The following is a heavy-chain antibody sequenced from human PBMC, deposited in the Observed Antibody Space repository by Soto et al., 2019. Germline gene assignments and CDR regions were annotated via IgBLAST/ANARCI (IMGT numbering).Heavy chain of an antibody. CDR1: GFTFSSYS. CDR2: ISSSSSYI. Sequence: GGSLRLSCAASGFTFSSYSMNWVRQAPGKGLEWVSSISSSSSYIYYADSVKGRFTISRDNAKNSLYLQMNSLRAEDTAVYYCAREREEYCSGGSCPVAGYYYYYMDVWGKGTTVTVSS. CDR3: AREREEYCSGGSCPVAGYYYYYMDV. J-gene: IGHJ6*03. D-gene: IGHD2-15*01. V-gene: IGHV3-21*01.